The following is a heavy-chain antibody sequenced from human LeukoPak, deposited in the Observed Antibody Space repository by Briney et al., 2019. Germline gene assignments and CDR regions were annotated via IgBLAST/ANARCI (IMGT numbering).Heavy chain of an antibody. J-gene: IGHJ5*02. CDR2: INAGNGNT. Sequence: ASVNVSCKASGYTFTSYAMHWVRQAPGQRLEWMGWINAGNGNTKYSQKFQGRVTITRDTSASTAYMELSSLRSEDTAVYYCARSLVRGVQNWFDPWGQGTLVTVSS. CDR3: ARSLVRGVQNWFDP. V-gene: IGHV1-3*01. D-gene: IGHD3-10*01. CDR1: GYTFTSYA.